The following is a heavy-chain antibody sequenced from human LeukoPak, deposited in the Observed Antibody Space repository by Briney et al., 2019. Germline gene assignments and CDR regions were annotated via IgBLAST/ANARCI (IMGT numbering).Heavy chain of an antibody. J-gene: IGHJ4*02. CDR1: GGSFSGYY. D-gene: IGHD2-2*01. CDR3: ARGSRYCSSTSCARNDY. CDR2: INHSGST. Sequence: SETLSLTCAVYGGSFSGYYWSWIRQPPGKGVEWIWEINHSGSTNYNPSLKSRVTISVDTSKNQFTLTLSSVTAADTAVYYCARGSRYCSSTSCARNDYWGQGTLVTVSS. V-gene: IGHV4-34*01.